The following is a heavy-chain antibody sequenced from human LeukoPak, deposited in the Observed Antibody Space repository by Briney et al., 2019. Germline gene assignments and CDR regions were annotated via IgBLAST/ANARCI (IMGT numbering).Heavy chain of an antibody. D-gene: IGHD3-10*01. CDR3: ARGRQVWFGELSETDY. J-gene: IGHJ4*02. CDR2: INPSGGST. V-gene: IGHV1-46*01. CDR1: GYTFTSYY. Sequence: ASVKVSCXASGYTFTSYYMHWVRQAPGQGLEWMGIINPSGGSTSYAQKFQGRVTMTRDTSTSTVYMELSSLRSEDTAVYYCARGRQVWFGELSETDYWGQGTLVTVSS.